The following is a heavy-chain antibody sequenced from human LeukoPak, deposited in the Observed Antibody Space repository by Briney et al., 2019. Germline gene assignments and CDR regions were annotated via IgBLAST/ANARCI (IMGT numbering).Heavy chain of an antibody. CDR1: GVSFSGYY. V-gene: IGHV4-34*01. D-gene: IGHD3-3*01. CDR2: XXXXGST. J-gene: IGHJ6*02. Sequence: PSETLSLTCAVYGVSFSGYYWSWIRQPPGKGXXXXXXXXXXGSTNYNPSXKXXXTISXDTSKNQFSLKLSSVTAADTAVYYCARGITIFGVVLHYYYGMDVWGQGTTVTVSS. CDR3: ARGITIFGVVLHYYYGMDV.